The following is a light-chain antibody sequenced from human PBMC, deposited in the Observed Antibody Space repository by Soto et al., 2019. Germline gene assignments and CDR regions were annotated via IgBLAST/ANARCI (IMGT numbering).Light chain of an antibody. CDR2: GAT. Sequence: EIVLTQSPGTLSLSPGERATLSCRASQSVSSNHLAWYQQKPGQAPRLLIHGATSRATSIPDRFSGSGSGTDFTLTISRLEPEDFAVYYCQQYGSSPITFGQGTRLEI. V-gene: IGKV3-20*01. J-gene: IGKJ5*01. CDR1: QSVSSNH. CDR3: QQYGSSPIT.